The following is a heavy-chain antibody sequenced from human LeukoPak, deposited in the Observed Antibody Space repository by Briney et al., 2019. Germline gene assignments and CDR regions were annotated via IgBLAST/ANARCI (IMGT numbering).Heavy chain of an antibody. D-gene: IGHD5-24*01. CDR2: ISYDGSNK. J-gene: IGHJ5*02. CDR3: ARDYGDGYNADWFDP. Sequence: GKSLRLSCAASGFTFSSYGMHWVRQAPGKGLEWVAVISYDGSNKYYADSVKGRFTISRDNSKNTLYLQRNSLRDEDTAVYYCARDYGDGYNADWFDPWGQGTLVTVSS. V-gene: IGHV3-30*03. CDR1: GFTFSSYG.